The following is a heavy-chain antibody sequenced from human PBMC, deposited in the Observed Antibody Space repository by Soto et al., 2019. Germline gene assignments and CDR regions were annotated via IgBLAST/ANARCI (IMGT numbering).Heavy chain of an antibody. CDR3: AREGNLGRWLQPLDF. V-gene: IGHV4-59*01. D-gene: IGHD5-12*01. CDR2: IHYNGNT. Sequence: SETLCLTCTVSGDSSGAYSWSWVRQPPGKGLEWIGNIHYNGNTKYNPSLKSRVTMSVDTSKNQFSLKLISVTAADSAKYFCAREGNLGRWLQPLDFWGQGTLVTVSS. CDR1: GDSSGAYS. J-gene: IGHJ4*02.